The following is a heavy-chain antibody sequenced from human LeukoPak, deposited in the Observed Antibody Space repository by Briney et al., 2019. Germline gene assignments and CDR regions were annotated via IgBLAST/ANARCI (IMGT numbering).Heavy chain of an antibody. D-gene: IGHD2/OR15-2a*01. V-gene: IGHV4-4*02. Sequence: SETLSLTCAGSGGSISSSNWWSWVRQPPGKGLEWIGRIFHTGTTDYKTSLKGRVTISVDKSKNQFSLKLTSVTAADTAVYYCARLTPTTLSLYYYYMDVWGKGTTVTVSS. J-gene: IGHJ6*03. CDR3: ARLTPTTLSLYYYYMDV. CDR1: GGSISSSNW. CDR2: IFHTGTT.